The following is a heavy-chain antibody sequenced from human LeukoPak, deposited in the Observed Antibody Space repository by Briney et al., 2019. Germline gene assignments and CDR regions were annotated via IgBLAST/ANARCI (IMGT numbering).Heavy chain of an antibody. D-gene: IGHD6-13*01. J-gene: IGHJ5*02. CDR1: GDSINSYY. CDR3: ARALRQQLVTGWFNP. Sequence: TPSETLSLTCSVSGDSINSYYWSWIRQPPGKGLEWIGNIYHSGSTNSKPSLKSRVTISVDTSKNQFSLRLTSVTAADTAVYYCARALRQQLVTGWFNPWGQGTLVTVSS. V-gene: IGHV4-59*01. CDR2: IYHSGST.